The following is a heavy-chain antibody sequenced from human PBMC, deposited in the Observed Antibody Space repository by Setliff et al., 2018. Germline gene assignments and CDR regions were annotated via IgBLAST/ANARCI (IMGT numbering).Heavy chain of an antibody. CDR1: GGSISSGSYY. V-gene: IGHV4-61*09. CDR2: IYRSGST. D-gene: IGHD3-22*01. Sequence: SETLSLTCAVSGGSISSGSYYWSWIRQPAGKGLEWIGHIYRSGSTNYNPSLKSRVTISVDTSKNQFSLKLRSVTAADTAVYYCASTSYDSSGYYFDYWGQGTLVTVSS. CDR3: ASTSYDSSGYYFDY. J-gene: IGHJ4*02.